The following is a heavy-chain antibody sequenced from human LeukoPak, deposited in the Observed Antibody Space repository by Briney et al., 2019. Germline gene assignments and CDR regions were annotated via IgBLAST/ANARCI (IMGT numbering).Heavy chain of an antibody. CDR3: VKGSEAYCDSKSDY. D-gene: IGHD2/OR15-2a*01. Sequence: GGSLRLSCSASGLTFSNYAMPWVRQAPGKALKYVSAISSNGGKTFYADSMKGRITISRDNSKNTLYLQMRSLRIEDTAVFYCVKGSEAYCDSKSDYWGQGTLVTVSS. J-gene: IGHJ4*02. V-gene: IGHV3-64D*09. CDR2: ISSNGGKT. CDR1: GLTFSNYA.